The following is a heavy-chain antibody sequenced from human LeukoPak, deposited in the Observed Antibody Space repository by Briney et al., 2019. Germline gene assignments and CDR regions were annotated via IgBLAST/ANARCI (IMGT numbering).Heavy chain of an antibody. Sequence: GGSLRLSCAASGFTFSTYSMNWVRRAPGKGLEWGSYITSSRTIIYYADSVKGRFTISRDNAKNSLYLQMNSLRDEDTAVYYCVRDKQFAFDIWGQGTMVTVFS. CDR3: VRDKQFAFDI. CDR1: GFTFSTYS. D-gene: IGHD6-19*01. V-gene: IGHV3-48*02. CDR2: ITSSRTII. J-gene: IGHJ3*02.